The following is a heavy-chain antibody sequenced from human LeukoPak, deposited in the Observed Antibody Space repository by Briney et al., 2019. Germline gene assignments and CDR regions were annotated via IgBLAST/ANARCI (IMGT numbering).Heavy chain of an antibody. CDR3: ARGLSPSDFWTGPSY. J-gene: IGHJ4*02. CDR1: GGSISSYY. CDR2: IYYSGST. D-gene: IGHD3/OR15-3a*01. V-gene: IGHV4-59*01. Sequence: SETLSLTCTVSGGSISSYYWSWIRQPPGKGLEWIGYIYYSGSTNYNPSLKSRVTKSVDTSKNQFSLKLSSVTAADTAVYYCARGLSPSDFWTGPSYWGQGTLVTVSS.